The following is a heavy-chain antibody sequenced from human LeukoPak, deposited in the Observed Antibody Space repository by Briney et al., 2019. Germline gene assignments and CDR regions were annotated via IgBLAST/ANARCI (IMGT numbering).Heavy chain of an antibody. D-gene: IGHD6-13*01. V-gene: IGHV3-33*01. J-gene: IGHJ5*02. Sequence: GGSLRLSCAASGFTFSSYGMHWVRQAPGKGLEWVAVIWYDGSNKYYADSVKGRFTISRDNSKNTLYLQMNSLRAEDAAVYYCARDMGIAAAGIRAWGQGTLVTVSS. CDR3: ARDMGIAAAGIRA. CDR1: GFTFSSYG. CDR2: IWYDGSNK.